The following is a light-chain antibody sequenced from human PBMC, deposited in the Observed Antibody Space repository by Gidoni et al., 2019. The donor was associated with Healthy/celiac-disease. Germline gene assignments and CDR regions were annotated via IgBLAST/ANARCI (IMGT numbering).Light chain of an antibody. CDR2: CAS. CDR3: QQYGSSPLWT. V-gene: IGKV3-20*01. J-gene: IGKJ1*01. Sequence: EIVLTQSPGTLSLSPGERATLSCRASQSVSSSYLAWYQQKPGQAPRLLIYCASSRATGSPDRFSGSGSGTDFTLTISRLEPEEFAVYYCQQYGSSPLWTFGQGTKVEIK. CDR1: QSVSSSY.